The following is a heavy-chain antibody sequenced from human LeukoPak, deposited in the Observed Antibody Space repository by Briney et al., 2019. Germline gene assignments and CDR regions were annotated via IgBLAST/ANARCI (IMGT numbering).Heavy chain of an antibody. CDR2: ISSSGSTI. Sequence: PGGSLRLSCAASGFTFSDYYMSWIRQAQGKGLEWVSYISSSGSTIYYADSVKGRFTISRGNAKNSLYLQMNSLRAEDTAVYYCARVGSVVAATPPDWGQGTLVTVSS. V-gene: IGHV3-11*04. D-gene: IGHD2-15*01. CDR1: GFTFSDYY. CDR3: ARVGSVVAATPPD. J-gene: IGHJ4*02.